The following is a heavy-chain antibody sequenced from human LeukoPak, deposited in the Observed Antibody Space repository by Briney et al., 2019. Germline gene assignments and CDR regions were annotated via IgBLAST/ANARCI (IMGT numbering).Heavy chain of an antibody. V-gene: IGHV3-23*01. CDR1: GFTVSSNY. Sequence: PGGSLRLSCAASGFTVSSNYMSWVRQAPGRGLQWVSAISRSGGDTYYTDSVKGRFTISRDNSKNTLYLQINSLRAEDTAIYYCAKDGGKVDPMEDWGQGTLVIVSS. D-gene: IGHD3-16*01. CDR3: AKDGGKVDPMED. CDR2: ISRSGGDT. J-gene: IGHJ4*02.